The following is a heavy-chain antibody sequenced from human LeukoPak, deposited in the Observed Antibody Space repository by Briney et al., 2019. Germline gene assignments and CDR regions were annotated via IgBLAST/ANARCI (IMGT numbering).Heavy chain of an antibody. CDR1: SGSISTSNYY. V-gene: IGHV4-39*07. CDR3: AKAGGYCSSTSCLGGSYYYYYMDV. CDR2: IFYSGST. Sequence: PSETLSLTCTVSSGSISTSNYYWGWVRQPPGKALEWIGNIFYSGSTYYSPSLKSRVTISVDTSKNQFSLKLSSVTAADTAVYYCAKAGGYCSSTSCLGGSYYYYYMDVWGKGTTVTVSS. J-gene: IGHJ6*03. D-gene: IGHD2-2*01.